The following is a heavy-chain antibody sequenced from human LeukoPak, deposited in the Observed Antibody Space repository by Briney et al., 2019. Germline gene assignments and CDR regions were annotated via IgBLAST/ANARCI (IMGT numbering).Heavy chain of an antibody. CDR3: ARAPYRDGYNFDAFDI. V-gene: IGHV4-31*03. Sequence: SETLSLTCTVSGGSISSGAYYWSWLPQHPGKGLEWLGYIYYTGTTYYNPSLKSRVTISVDTSKNQFSLKLSSVTAADTAVYYCARAPYRDGYNFDAFDIWGQGTMVTVSS. CDR2: IYYTGTT. CDR1: GGSISSGAYY. D-gene: IGHD5-24*01. J-gene: IGHJ3*02.